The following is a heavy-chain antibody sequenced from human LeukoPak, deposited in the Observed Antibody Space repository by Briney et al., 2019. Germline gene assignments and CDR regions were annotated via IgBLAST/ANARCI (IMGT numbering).Heavy chain of an antibody. Sequence: GGSLRLSCAASGFTFSNYAMSWVRQAPGKGLEWGSAILGSGVTTYYADSVKGRFTVSRDNSKSTLYLQMSTLRAEDTALYYCAKWGDYDVLTGYYVPDYWGQGTLVTVSS. V-gene: IGHV3-23*01. D-gene: IGHD3-9*01. CDR2: ILGSGVTT. CDR1: GFTFSNYA. J-gene: IGHJ4*02. CDR3: AKWGDYDVLTGYYVPDY.